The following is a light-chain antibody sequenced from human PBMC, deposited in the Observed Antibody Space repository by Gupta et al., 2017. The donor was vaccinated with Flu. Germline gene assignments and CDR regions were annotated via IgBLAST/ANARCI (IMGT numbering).Light chain of an antibody. CDR2: GAS. CDR1: QSVSSSY. CDR3: QEYGSSPRFT. Sequence: EIVLTQSPGTLSLSPGERATLSCRASQSVSSSYIAWYQQKTGQAPRLLINGASSRATGIPDRFTGSGSGTDXTLTSSXLEPEDSAVYYCQEYGSSPRFTFGXGTKVDI. J-gene: IGKJ3*01. V-gene: IGKV3-20*01.